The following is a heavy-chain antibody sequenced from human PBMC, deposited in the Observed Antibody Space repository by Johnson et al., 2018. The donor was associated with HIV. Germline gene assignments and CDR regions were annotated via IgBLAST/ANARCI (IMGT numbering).Heavy chain of an antibody. CDR1: GFTFSSYD. CDR2: IGTAGDT. Sequence: VQLVESGGGVVQPGRSLRLSCAASGFTFSSYDMHWVRQATGKGLEWVSAIGTAGDTYYPGSVKGRFTISKDNSRNTLYLQMNSLRAEDTAIYYCARDFKPTYYYDRVVVLGRSEAFDIWGQGTMVTVSS. J-gene: IGHJ3*02. D-gene: IGHD3-22*01. CDR3: ARDFKPTYYYDRVVVLGRSEAFDI. V-gene: IGHV3-13*01.